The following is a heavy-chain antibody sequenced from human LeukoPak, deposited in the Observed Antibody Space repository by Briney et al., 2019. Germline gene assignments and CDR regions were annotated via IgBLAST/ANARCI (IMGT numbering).Heavy chain of an antibody. CDR1: GFTFKGYW. CDR2: IQQDGSEK. D-gene: IGHD5-18*01. V-gene: IGHV3-7*01. Sequence: TGGSLRLSCAASGFTFKGYWMSWVRQAPGKGLEWVANIQQDGSEKKYVDSVKGRFTISRDNAKNSLYLHRDSLRAEDTAVYYCVRLRYTYGKNFDCWGQGTLVTVSS. J-gene: IGHJ4*02. CDR3: VRLRYTYGKNFDC.